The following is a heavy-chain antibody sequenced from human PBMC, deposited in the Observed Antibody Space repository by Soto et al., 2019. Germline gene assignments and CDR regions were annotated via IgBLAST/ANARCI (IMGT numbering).Heavy chain of an antibody. V-gene: IGHV4-59*08. CDR1: GGSINTYY. J-gene: IGHJ4*02. D-gene: IGHD5-12*01. Sequence: QVQLQESGPGLVKPSETLSLTCTVSGGSINTYYWSWIRQAPGKGLEWIGYVYSSGSTNYNPSFKSRVSMSADTSKNQLSLNLTSVTAADTAVYYCARRGGHGSNFFDSWGQGALVIVSS. CDR3: ARRGGHGSNFFDS. CDR2: VYSSGST.